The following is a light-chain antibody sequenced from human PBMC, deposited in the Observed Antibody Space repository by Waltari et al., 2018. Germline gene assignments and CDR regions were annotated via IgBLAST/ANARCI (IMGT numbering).Light chain of an antibody. Sequence: QSALTQPRSVSGSPGQSVTISCTVTSSDVGNYNYVSWYQQHPGKAPKVIIYDVYKRPSGVPDRFSGSKSGNTASLTISGLQAEDGADYYCCSYADTSTYVFGTGTQVLVL. CDR3: CSYADTSTYV. CDR1: SSDVGNYNY. CDR2: DVY. V-gene: IGLV2-11*01. J-gene: IGLJ1*01.